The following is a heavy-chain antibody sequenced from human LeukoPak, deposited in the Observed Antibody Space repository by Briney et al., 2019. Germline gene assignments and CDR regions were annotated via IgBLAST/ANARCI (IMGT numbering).Heavy chain of an antibody. CDR2: ISGSGSYI. CDR1: GFSFSTYT. D-gene: IGHD3-3*02. Sequence: GGSLRLSCAASGFSFSTYTMNWPRQAPGKGLEWVSSISGSGSYIYYADSVKGRFTISRDNAKNSLYLQMTSLRAEDTAIYYCASHFWNYYRIDYWGQGILVTVSS. J-gene: IGHJ4*02. V-gene: IGHV3-21*01. CDR3: ASHFWNYYRIDY.